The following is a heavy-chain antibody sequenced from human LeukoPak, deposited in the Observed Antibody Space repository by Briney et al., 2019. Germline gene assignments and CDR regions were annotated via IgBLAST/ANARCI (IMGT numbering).Heavy chain of an antibody. CDR3: ARLRRNGDSGGFYYYYDY. J-gene: IGHJ4*02. V-gene: IGHV3-21*01. CDR1: GFTFTSFS. D-gene: IGHD3-22*01. Sequence: GGSLRLSCAASGFTFTSFSFNWVRQAPGKGLEWVSSINTVATYIYYADSVRGRFTISRDNAKNSVYLQMDSLRAEDTGVYYCARLRRNGDSGGFYYYYDYWGQGTLVTVTS. CDR2: INTVATYI.